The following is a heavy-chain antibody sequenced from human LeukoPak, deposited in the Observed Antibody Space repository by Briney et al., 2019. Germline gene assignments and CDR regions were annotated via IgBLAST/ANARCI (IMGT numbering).Heavy chain of an antibody. D-gene: IGHD6-13*01. J-gene: IGHJ6*02. CDR3: ATWAPASSSWYERLYYYYGMDV. CDR1: GYTFTSYD. CDR2: MNPNSGNT. V-gene: IGHV1-8*01. Sequence: APVKVSCKASGYTFTSYDINWVRQAPGQGLEWMGWMNPNSGNTDYAQKFQSRVTMTRNTSISTAYMELSSLRSEDTAVYYCATWAPASSSWYERLYYYYGMDVWGQGTTVTVSS.